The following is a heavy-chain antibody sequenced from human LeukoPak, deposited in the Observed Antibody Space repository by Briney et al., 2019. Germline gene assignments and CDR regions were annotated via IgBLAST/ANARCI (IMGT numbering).Heavy chain of an antibody. CDR1: GFSLSKYG. CDR3: ATHHYDSSGYYSPDY. V-gene: IGHV3-30*19. CDR2: ISYDGSNK. J-gene: IGHJ4*02. Sequence: GGSLRLSCAASGFSLSKYGMHWVRQAPGKGLEWVAVISYDGSNKYYADSVKGRFTISRDNSKNTLYLQMNSLRAEDTAVYYCATHHYDSSGYYSPDYWGQGTLVTVSS. D-gene: IGHD3-22*01.